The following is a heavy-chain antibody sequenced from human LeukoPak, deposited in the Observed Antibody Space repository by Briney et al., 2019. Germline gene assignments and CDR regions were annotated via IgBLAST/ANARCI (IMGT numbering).Heavy chain of an antibody. V-gene: IGHV3-23*01. J-gene: IGHJ6*03. CDR3: ARGMMKGAITMVRGARGWFYMDV. D-gene: IGHD3-10*01. CDR2: IGGSGIRT. CDR1: GFTFTTYG. Sequence: GGSLRLSCSASGFTFTTYGMNWVRQAPGKGLEWVSGIGGSGIRTYYADSVKGRFIISRDNSRNTLYLQMNSLRDGDTAVYYCARGMMKGAITMVRGARGWFYMDVWGKGTTVTISS.